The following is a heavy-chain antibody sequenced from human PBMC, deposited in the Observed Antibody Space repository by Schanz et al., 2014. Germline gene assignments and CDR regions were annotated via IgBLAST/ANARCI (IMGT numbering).Heavy chain of an antibody. D-gene: IGHD5-12*01. J-gene: IGHJ3*01. CDR2: IGGSGGST. CDR3: ARDEGRDGYNLAFDV. CDR1: GFAFSDYG. Sequence: VQLVESGGGVVQPGKSLRLSCAASGFAFSDYGMHWVRQAPGKGLEWVSGIGGSGGSTDYADSVKGRFTISRDNSKNTVHLQMNSLRAEDTAVYFCARDEGRDGYNLAFDVWGQGTLVTVSS. V-gene: IGHV3-23*04.